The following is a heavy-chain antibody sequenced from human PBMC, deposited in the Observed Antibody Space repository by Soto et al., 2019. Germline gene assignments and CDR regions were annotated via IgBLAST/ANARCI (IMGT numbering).Heavy chain of an antibody. CDR2: IYYSGST. V-gene: IGHV4-31*03. J-gene: IGHJ1*01. CDR1: GGSISSGGYY. CDR3: ARGSSEAAAGTQYFQH. Sequence: PSETLSLTCTVSGGSISSGGYYWSWIRQHPGKGLEWIGYIYYSGSTYYNPSLKSRVTISVDTSKNQFSLKLSSVTAADTAVYYCARGSSEAAAGTQYFQHWGKGTLVTVSS. D-gene: IGHD6-13*01.